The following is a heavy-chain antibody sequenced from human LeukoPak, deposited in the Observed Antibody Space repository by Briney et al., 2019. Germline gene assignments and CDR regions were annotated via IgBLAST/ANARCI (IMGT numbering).Heavy chain of an antibody. Sequence: NPSETLSLTCTVSGGSINSYYWNWIRQPPGKGLEWIGYVSYSGNTNYNPSLKGRVTISKDTSKNQFSLKLDSVTAADTAVYYCARAVCSSTSCYFGFDYWGQGALVTVSS. J-gene: IGHJ4*02. CDR3: ARAVCSSTSCYFGFDY. CDR1: GGSINSYY. CDR2: VSYSGNT. D-gene: IGHD2-2*01. V-gene: IGHV4-59*01.